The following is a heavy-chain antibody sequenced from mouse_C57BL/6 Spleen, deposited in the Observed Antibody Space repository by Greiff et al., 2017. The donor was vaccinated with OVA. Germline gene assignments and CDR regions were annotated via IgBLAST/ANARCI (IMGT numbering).Heavy chain of an antibody. CDR1: GYTFTSYW. D-gene: IGHD2-4*01. Sequence: VQLQQPGAELVKPGASVKLSCKASGYTFTSYWMHWVKQRPGQGLEWIGMIHPNSGSTNYNEKFKSKATLTVDKSSSTAYMQLSSLTSEDSAVYYCAREGYDYDGGMDYWGQGTTLTVSS. V-gene: IGHV1-64*01. J-gene: IGHJ2*01. CDR2: IHPNSGST. CDR3: AREGYDYDGGMDY.